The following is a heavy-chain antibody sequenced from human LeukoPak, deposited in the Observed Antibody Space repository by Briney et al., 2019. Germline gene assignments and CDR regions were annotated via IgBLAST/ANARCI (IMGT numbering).Heavy chain of an antibody. V-gene: IGHV3-23*01. D-gene: IGHD3-10*01. CDR2: IIGSGDVS. Sequence: GGSLRLSCSAPGFTFSNYAMSWVRQAPGKGLEWVSGIIGSGDVSFYADSVRGRFTISRDNSKDTLYLQMSSLRAEDTAMYFCAKDETLSGVNYFASWGQGALVTVSS. J-gene: IGHJ4*02. CDR1: GFTFSNYA. CDR3: AKDETLSGVNYFAS.